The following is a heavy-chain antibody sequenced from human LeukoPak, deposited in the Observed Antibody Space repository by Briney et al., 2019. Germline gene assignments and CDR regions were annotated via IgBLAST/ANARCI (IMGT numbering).Heavy chain of an antibody. D-gene: IGHD4-11*01. V-gene: IGHV1-69*13. J-gene: IGHJ3*02. CDR2: IIPIFGTA. Sequence: GASVKVSCKASGGTFSSYAISWVRQAPGQGLEWMGGIIPIFGTANYAQKFRGRVTITADESTSTAYMELSSLRSEDTAVYYCARESPRGSVTTDDAFDIWGQGTMVTVSS. CDR3: ARESPRGSVTTDDAFDI. CDR1: GGTFSSYA.